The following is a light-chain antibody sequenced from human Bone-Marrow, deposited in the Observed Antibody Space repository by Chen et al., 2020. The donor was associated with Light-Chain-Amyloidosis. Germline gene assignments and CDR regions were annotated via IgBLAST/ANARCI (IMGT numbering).Light chain of an antibody. CDR1: SSDGGGDNH. CDR3: SSYTITNTLV. V-gene: IGLV2-14*01. CDR2: EVT. Sequence: QSALTQPASVSGSPGQSITISCTGTSSDGGGDNHVSWYQQPPDKALHLIIYEVTNRPSLVPDRFSGSKSDNTASLTISGLQTEDEADYFCSSYTITNTLVFGSGTRVTVL. J-gene: IGLJ1*01.